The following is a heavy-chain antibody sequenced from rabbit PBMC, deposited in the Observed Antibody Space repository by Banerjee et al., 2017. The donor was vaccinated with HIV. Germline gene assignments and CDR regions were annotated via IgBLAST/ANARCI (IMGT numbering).Heavy chain of an antibody. CDR1: GFSFSRKYV. CDR2: IYAGSSGGT. D-gene: IGHD4-1*01. CDR3: ARDLAGVTGWNFGL. J-gene: IGHJ4*01. Sequence: QEQLEESGGDLVKPEGSLTLTCTASGFSFSRKYVVCWVRQAPGKGLEWIGCIYAGSSGGTYYASWAKGRFTVSRTSSTTVTLQMTSLTAADTATYFCARDLAGVTGWNFGLWGQGTLVTVS. V-gene: IGHV1S45*01.